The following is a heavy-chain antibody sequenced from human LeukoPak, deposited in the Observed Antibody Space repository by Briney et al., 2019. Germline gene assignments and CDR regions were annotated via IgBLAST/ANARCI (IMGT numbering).Heavy chain of an antibody. V-gene: IGHV4-34*01. J-gene: IGHJ4*02. CDR1: GGSFSGYY. D-gene: IGHD3-10*01. Sequence: SETLSLTRAVYGGSFSGYYWSWIRQPPGKGLEWIGEINHSGSTNYNPSLKSRVTISVDTSKNQFSLKLSSVTAADTAVYYCARGVHGSGSYHVHFDYWGQGTLVTVSS. CDR2: INHSGST. CDR3: ARGVHGSGSYHVHFDY.